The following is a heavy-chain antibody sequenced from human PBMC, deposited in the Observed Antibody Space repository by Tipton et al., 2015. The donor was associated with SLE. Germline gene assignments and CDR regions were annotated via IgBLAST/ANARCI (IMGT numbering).Heavy chain of an antibody. V-gene: IGHV4-39*01. J-gene: IGHJ4*02. CDR1: SGSLSSSEYM. CDR2: ISSSGTL. Sequence: GLVKPSETLSLTCTVSSGSLSSSEYMWGWIRQPPGKGLEWIASISSSGTLYYNPSLQTRVTISVDTSRKQFSLRLTSLTAADTAVFYCTIYTILAGRPRFDYWGRGTLVTVSS. CDR3: TIYTILAGRPRFDY. D-gene: IGHD2-2*02.